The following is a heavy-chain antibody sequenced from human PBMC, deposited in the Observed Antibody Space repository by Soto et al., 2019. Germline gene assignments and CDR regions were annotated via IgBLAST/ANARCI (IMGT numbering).Heavy chain of an antibody. CDR3: APELGENPASPFDS. D-gene: IGHD2-21*01. Sequence: QVQLVQSGAEGKKPGSSVKVSCKASGVTFTSETISWVRQAPGQGLEWMGGIIPLFGAANYAQKFQGRLTITADESTSTVYMELSSLRSDDMAVYYCAPELGENPASPFDSWGQGTLVTVSS. V-gene: IGHV1-69*01. J-gene: IGHJ4*02. CDR1: GVTFTSET. CDR2: IIPLFGAA.